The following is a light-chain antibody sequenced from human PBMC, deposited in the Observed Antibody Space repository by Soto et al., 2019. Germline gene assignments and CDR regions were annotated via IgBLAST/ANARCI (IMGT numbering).Light chain of an antibody. CDR2: AAS. CDR3: QQFNSDPFT. CDR1: QGITND. J-gene: IGKJ3*01. V-gene: IGKV1-9*01. Sequence: DIQLTQSPSFLSASVGDRVTITCRASQGITNDLAWYQQNPGKAPKLLIYAASSLQRGVPSTFSGSGFGTEFPLTISTPQPEDFANYFCQQFNSDPFTFGPGTTVDFK.